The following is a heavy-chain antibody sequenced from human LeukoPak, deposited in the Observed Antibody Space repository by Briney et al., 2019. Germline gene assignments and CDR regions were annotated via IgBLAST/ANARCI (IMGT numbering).Heavy chain of an antibody. J-gene: IGHJ4*02. CDR2: ISTRSGTI. CDR1: GFTFSNYS. Sequence: GGSLRLSCAASGFTFSNYSMNWVRQAPGKGREWVSYISTRSGTIYYTDSVKGRFTISRDNAKNSLYLQMNSLRDEDTAVYYCARDRGGYEFFDSWGQGILVTVSS. CDR3: ARDRGGYEFFDS. V-gene: IGHV3-48*02. D-gene: IGHD5-12*01.